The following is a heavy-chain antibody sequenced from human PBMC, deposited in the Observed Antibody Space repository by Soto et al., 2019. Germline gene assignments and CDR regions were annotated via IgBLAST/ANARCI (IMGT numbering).Heavy chain of an antibody. Sequence: GGSLRLSCAASGFTFSRYAMSWVLQAPWKGLEWVSAISGSGGSTYYADSVKGRFTISRDNSKNTLYLQMNSLRAEDTAVYYCAKDLYCSSTSCQDLFDYWGQGTLVTVSS. J-gene: IGHJ4*02. V-gene: IGHV3-23*01. CDR2: ISGSGGST. D-gene: IGHD2-2*01. CDR3: AKDLYCSSTSCQDLFDY. CDR1: GFTFSRYA.